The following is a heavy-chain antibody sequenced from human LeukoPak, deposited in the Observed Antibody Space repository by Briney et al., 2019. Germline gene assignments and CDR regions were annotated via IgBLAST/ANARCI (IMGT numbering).Heavy chain of an antibody. V-gene: IGHV1-2*02. D-gene: IGHD2-21*02. CDR3: ARCVKGGGDHWFDP. CDR1: GYTFTSYY. Sequence: GASVKVSCKASGYTFTSYYMHWVRQAPGQGLEWMGWINPNSGGTNYAQKFQGRVTMTRDTSVSTAYVELSRLRSEDTAVYYCARCVKGGGDHWFDPWGQGTLVTVSS. CDR2: INPNSGGT. J-gene: IGHJ5*02.